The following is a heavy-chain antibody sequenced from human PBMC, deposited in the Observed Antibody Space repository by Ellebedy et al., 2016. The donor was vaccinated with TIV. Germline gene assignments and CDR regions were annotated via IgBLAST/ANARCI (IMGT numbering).Heavy chain of an antibody. Sequence: MPSETLSLTCTVYGGSLSGYYWSWIRQPPGKGLEWFGEINHSGSTTYNSSLNSRVTISVDKSKNQFSLKLTSVTAADTAVYYCGRYYDSSGGSFFDYWGQGTLVTVSS. CDR3: GRYYDSSGGSFFDY. J-gene: IGHJ4*02. CDR1: GGSLSGYY. D-gene: IGHD3-22*01. V-gene: IGHV4-34*01. CDR2: INHSGST.